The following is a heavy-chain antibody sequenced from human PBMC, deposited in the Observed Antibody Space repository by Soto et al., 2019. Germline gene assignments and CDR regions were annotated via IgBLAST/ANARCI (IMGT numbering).Heavy chain of an antibody. D-gene: IGHD3-3*01. CDR3: ARSDDFWSGYYLDY. CDR1: GFTFSSYE. J-gene: IGHJ4*02. Sequence: EVQLVESGGGLVQPGGSLRLSCAASGFTFSSYEMNWVRQAPGKGLEWVSYISSSGSTIYYADSVKGRFTISRDNAKNSLYLQMNSLRAEDTAVYYGARSDDFWSGYYLDYWGQGTLVTVSS. V-gene: IGHV3-48*03. CDR2: ISSSGSTI.